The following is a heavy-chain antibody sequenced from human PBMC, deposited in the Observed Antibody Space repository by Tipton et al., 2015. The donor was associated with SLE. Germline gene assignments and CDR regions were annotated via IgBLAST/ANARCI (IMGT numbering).Heavy chain of an antibody. V-gene: IGHV1-69*09. D-gene: IGHD3-3*01. CDR3: ARSPSKSGSDY. CDR2: IIPLLAVT. Sequence: QLVQSGAEVKKPGSSVKVSCTTSGASFSSFAINWVRQAPGQGLEWMGRIIPLLAVTDYAQKFQGRVTITADKSTSTAYMDLTSLRSEYTAVYFCARSPSKSGSDYWGQGTLVTVSS. CDR1: GASFSSFA. J-gene: IGHJ4*02.